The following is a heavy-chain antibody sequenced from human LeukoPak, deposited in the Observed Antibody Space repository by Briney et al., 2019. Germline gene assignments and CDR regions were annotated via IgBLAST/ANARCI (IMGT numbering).Heavy chain of an antibody. D-gene: IGHD6-13*01. V-gene: IGHV4-4*07. CDR3: ARGTDSSSRNWFDP. Sequence: PSETLTLTCTVSGGSISSYYWSWIRQPAGKGLEWIGRIYTSGSTNYNPSLKSRVTVSVDTSKNQFSLKLSSVTAADTAVYYCARGTDSSSRNWFDPWGQGTLVTVSS. CDR1: GGSISSYY. J-gene: IGHJ5*02. CDR2: IYTSGST.